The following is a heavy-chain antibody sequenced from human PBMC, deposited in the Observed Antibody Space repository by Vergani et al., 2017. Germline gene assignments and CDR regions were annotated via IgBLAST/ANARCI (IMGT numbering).Heavy chain of an antibody. CDR3: TTAWGLYYLHGEYFQY. CDR2: ISYDGSNK. CDR1: GFTFSSYG. V-gene: IGHV3-30*03. D-gene: IGHD3-10*01. J-gene: IGHJ1*01. Sequence: QVQLVESGGGVVQPGRSLRLSCAASGFTFSSYGMHWVRQAPGKGLEWVAVISYDGSNKYYADSVKGRFTISRDNSKNTLFLQMNSLKDEDTAVYYCTTAWGLYYLHGEYFQYWARGTLVSVSS.